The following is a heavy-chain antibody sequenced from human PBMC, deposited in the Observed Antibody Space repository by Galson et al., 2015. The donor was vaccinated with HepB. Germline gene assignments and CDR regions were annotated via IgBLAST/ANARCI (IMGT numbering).Heavy chain of an antibody. V-gene: IGHV1-2*06. J-gene: IGHJ4*02. CDR1: GYTFTGYY. D-gene: IGHD6-19*01. CDR3: ARVPRSRIAVAASGPFDY. Sequence: SVKVSCKASGYTFTGYYTHWVRQAPGQGLEWMGRINPNSGGTNYAQKFQGRVTMTRDTSISTAYMELSRLRSDDTAVYYCARVPRSRIAVAASGPFDYWGQGTLVTVSS. CDR2: INPNSGGT.